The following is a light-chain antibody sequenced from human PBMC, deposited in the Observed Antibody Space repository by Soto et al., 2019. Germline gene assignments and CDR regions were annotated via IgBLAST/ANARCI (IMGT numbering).Light chain of an antibody. J-gene: IGLJ1*01. V-gene: IGLV2-14*03. CDR2: DVS. CDR1: SSDVGRYNY. CDR3: NSYTTSSTYV. Sequence: QSALTQPASVSGSPGQSITISCTGTSSDVGRYNYVSRYQHHPGKAPKLIFYDVSNRPSGVSERFSVSKSGYTASLTISGLQAEDEADYYCNSYTTSSTYVFGTGTKVTVL.